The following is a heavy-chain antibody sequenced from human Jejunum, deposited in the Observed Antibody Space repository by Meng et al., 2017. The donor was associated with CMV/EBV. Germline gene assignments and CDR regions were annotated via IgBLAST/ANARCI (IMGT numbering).Heavy chain of an antibody. CDR1: IDAC. V-gene: IGHV3-15*01. J-gene: IGHJ4*02. Sequence: IDACMGWVRQAPGTGLEWVGRITTKTDGETTDYAAPVKGRFIISRDDSENTLYLQMNSLKTEDTAVYYCTTGATVFGVVIMGANFWGQGTRVTVSS. CDR3: TTGATVFGVVIMGANF. D-gene: IGHD3-3*01. CDR2: ITTKTDGETT.